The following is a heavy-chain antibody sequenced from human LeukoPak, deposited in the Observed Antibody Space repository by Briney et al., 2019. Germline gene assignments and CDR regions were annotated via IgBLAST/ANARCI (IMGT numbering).Heavy chain of an antibody. V-gene: IGHV4-61*02. Sequence: PSETLSLTCTVSGGSISSGSYYWNWIRQPAGKGLEWIGRIQTTRITDYNPSLESRVTISVDTSKNQFSLKLSSVTATDTAVYYCARDGYSGSDALWGQGTLVTVSS. J-gene: IGHJ4*02. CDR1: GGSISSGSYY. D-gene: IGHD5-12*01. CDR3: ARDGYSGSDAL. CDR2: IQTTRIT.